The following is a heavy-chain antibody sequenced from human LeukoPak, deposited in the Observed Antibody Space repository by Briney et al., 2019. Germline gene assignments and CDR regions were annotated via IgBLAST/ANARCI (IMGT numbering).Heavy chain of an antibody. CDR2: INPSGGST. D-gene: IGHD1-1*01. V-gene: IGHV1-46*01. CDR1: GYTFTSYY. J-gene: IGHJ6*02. CDR3: AREIYDQTTGYYYYGMDV. Sequence: ASVKVSCKASGYTFTSYYMHWVRQAPGQGLEWMGIINPSGGSTSYAQKFQGRVTMTRDTSTSTVYMELSSLRSEDTAVYYCAREIYDQTTGYYYYGMDVWGQGTTVTVSS.